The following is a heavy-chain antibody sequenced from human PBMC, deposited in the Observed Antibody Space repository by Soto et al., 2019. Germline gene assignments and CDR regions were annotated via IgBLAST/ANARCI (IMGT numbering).Heavy chain of an antibody. D-gene: IGHD6-6*01. J-gene: IGHJ3*02. CDR3: ARGGSEYSSSPGAFDI. CDR2: IYYSGST. Sequence: QVQLQESGPGLVKPSETLSLTCTVSGGSVSCGSYYWRWIRQPPGKGLEWIGYIYYSGSTNYNPSLKSRVTISVDTSKNQFSLKLNTVTAADTAVYYCARGGSEYSSSPGAFDIWGPGTMVTGSS. V-gene: IGHV4-61*01. CDR1: GGSVSCGSYY.